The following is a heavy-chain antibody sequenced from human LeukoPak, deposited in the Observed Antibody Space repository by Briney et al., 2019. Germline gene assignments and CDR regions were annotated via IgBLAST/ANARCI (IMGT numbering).Heavy chain of an antibody. CDR2: INHSGST. CDR1: GGSVGGGGYY. CDR3: ATQGASSNFDY. D-gene: IGHD3-16*01. Sequence: PSETLSLTCTVSGGSVGGGGYYWSWIRQPPGKGLEWIGEINHSGSTNYNPSLKSRVTISVDTSKNQFSLKLSSVTAADTAVYYCATQGASSNFDYWGQGTLVTVSS. V-gene: IGHV4-34*01. J-gene: IGHJ4*02.